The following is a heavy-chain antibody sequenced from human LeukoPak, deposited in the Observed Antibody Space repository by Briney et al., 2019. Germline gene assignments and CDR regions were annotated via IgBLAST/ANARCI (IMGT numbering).Heavy chain of an antibody. J-gene: IGHJ4*02. CDR2: ISSHSNYI. CDR1: GFAFSSYS. D-gene: IGHD2-2*02. Sequence: GGSLRLSCAASGFAFSSYSMNWVRQAPGKGLEWVSSISSHSNYIYYAGSVKGRFTISRDNAKNSLYLQMNSLRAEDTAVYYCAKALGYCSSTSCYILDYWGQGTLVTVSS. CDR3: AKALGYCSSTSCYILDY. V-gene: IGHV3-21*01.